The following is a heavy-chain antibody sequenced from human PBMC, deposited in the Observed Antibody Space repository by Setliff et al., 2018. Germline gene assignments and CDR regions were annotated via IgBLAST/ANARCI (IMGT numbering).Heavy chain of an antibody. D-gene: IGHD3-10*01. V-gene: IGHV5-51*01. Sequence: GESLKISCKDSASTFSNYWIVWVRQMPGKGLEWMGMIYPDDSDTKYHPSFQGQVTISADKSINTAYLQWSSLRASDTAIYYCARHPYYYGSGTYLDNNNRWFDPWGQGTLVTVSS. CDR2: IYPDDSDT. CDR1: ASTFSNYW. J-gene: IGHJ5*02. CDR3: ARHPYYYGSGTYLDNNNRWFDP.